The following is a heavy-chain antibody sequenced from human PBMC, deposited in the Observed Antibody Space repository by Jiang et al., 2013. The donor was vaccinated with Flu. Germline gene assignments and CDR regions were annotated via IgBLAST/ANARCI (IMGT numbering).Heavy chain of an antibody. CDR1: VSVSSSNW. D-gene: IGHD1-14*01. J-gene: IGHJ6*02. CDR2: IYHSGRT. V-gene: IGHV4-4*02. Sequence: GPGLVKPSGTLSLTCAVSVSVSSSNWWSWVRQTPGKGLEWIGEIYHSGRTNYNPSLQSRVTISVDKSKNQFSLKLSSVTAADTAVYYCARRKPGYYYYGMDVWGQGTTVTVSS. CDR3: ARRKPGYYYYGMDV.